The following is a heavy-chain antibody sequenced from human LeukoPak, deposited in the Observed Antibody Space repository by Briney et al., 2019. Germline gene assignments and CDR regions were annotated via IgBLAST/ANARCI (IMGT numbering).Heavy chain of an antibody. V-gene: IGHV1-18*04. CDR1: GYTFNTYG. D-gene: IGHD6-19*01. CDR2: ISAYNGNT. CDR3: TRDGRQWVPLNWFDP. J-gene: IGHJ5*02. Sequence: AASVRVSCKASGYTFNTYGINWVRQAPGPGLEWMGWISAYNGNTNYAQNFQGRITLTTDTATSTAYMNLTSLRFDDTAVYYCTRDGRQWVPLNWFDPWGQGTLVIVSS.